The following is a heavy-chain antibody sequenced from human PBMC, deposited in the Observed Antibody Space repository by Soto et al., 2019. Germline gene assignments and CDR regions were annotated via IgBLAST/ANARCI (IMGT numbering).Heavy chain of an antibody. CDR3: ARHYYYDSSGYYEGPDY. CDR2: IYPGDSDT. J-gene: IGHJ4*02. V-gene: IGHV5-51*01. CDR1: GYSFTSYW. D-gene: IGHD3-22*01. Sequence: GESLKISCRGSGYSFTSYWIGWVRQMPGKGLEWMGIIYPGDSDTRYSPSFQGQVTISADKSISTAYLQWSSLKASDTAMYYCARHYYYDSSGYYEGPDYWGQGTLVTVSS.